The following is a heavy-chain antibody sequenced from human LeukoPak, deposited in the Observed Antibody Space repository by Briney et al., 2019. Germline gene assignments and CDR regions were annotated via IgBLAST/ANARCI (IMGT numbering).Heavy chain of an antibody. CDR2: IYYSGST. J-gene: IGHJ6*02. CDR3: ARAAVVRDNYVMDV. V-gene: IGHV4-30-4*01. CDR1: GGSISSGDYY. Sequence: PSETLSLTCTVSGGSISSGDYYWSWIRQPPGTGLEWIGYIYYSGSTYYNPSLKSRVTISVDTSKNQFSLKLSSVTAADTAVYYCARAAVVRDNYVMDVWGQGTTFTVSS.